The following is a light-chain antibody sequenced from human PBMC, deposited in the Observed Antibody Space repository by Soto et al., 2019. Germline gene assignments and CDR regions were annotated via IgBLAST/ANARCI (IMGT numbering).Light chain of an antibody. CDR2: GES. CDR1: QSINSRY. CDR3: QQFGSSPGFT. V-gene: IGKV3-20*01. Sequence: EIVLTQSPGTLSLSPGERATLSCRASQSINSRYLAWYQQKPGQAPRLLIYGESSRATGIPDRFSGSGSGTAFTLTISRLEPEDFAVYYCQQFGSSPGFTFGPGTKVDIK. J-gene: IGKJ3*01.